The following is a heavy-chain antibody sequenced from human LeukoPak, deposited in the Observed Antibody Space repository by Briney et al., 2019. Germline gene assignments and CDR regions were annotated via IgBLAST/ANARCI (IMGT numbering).Heavy chain of an antibody. V-gene: IGHV1-69*13. D-gene: IGHD5-18*01. CDR2: IIPIFGTA. CDR3: ARGIQLWLIDY. CDR1: GGTFSSYA. J-gene: IGHJ4*02. Sequence: ASVKVSCKASGGTFSSYAISWVRQAPGQGLEWMGGIIPIFGTANYAQKFQGRVTTTADESTSTAYMELSSLRSEDTAVYYCARGIQLWLIDYWGQGTLGTVSS.